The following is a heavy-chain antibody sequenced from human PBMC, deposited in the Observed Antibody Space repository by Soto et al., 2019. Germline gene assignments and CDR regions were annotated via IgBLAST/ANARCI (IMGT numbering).Heavy chain of an antibody. Sequence: SVKVSCKASGGTFSSYAISWVRQAPGQGLEWMGGIIPIFGTANYSQKFQGRVTITADESTSTAYMELSSLRSEDTAVYYCARCHSRDYSIDFWGQGTLVTVSS. CDR2: IIPIFGTA. J-gene: IGHJ4*02. CDR3: ARCHSRDYSIDF. V-gene: IGHV1-69*13. CDR1: GGTFSSYA. D-gene: IGHD2-15*01.